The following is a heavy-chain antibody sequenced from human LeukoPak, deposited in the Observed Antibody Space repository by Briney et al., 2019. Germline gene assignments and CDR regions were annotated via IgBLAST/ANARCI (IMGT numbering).Heavy chain of an antibody. CDR2: ISYDGSNK. D-gene: IGHD3-22*01. V-gene: IGHV3-30*18. J-gene: IGHJ4*02. CDR3: AKSLDYYDSSGYLY. CDR1: GFTFSSYG. Sequence: GRSLRLSCAASGFTFSSYGMHWVRQAPGKGLEWVAVISYDGSNKYYADAVKRLFTISRDNSKNTLYLQMNSLRAEDTAVYYCAKSLDYYDSSGYLYWGQGTLVTVSS.